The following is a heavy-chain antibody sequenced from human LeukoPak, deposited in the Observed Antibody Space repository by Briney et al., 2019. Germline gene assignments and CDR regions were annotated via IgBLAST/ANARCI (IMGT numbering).Heavy chain of an antibody. CDR3: TRSSRDGNHDAFDI. D-gene: IGHD5-24*01. Sequence: GESLKHSCKGSGSSFTTYWISWVRQMPGEGLEWMGLIYPGDSETRYSPSFQGKVTISADKSITTAYLQWASLKASDTAMYYCTRSSRDGNHDAFDIWGQGTMVTVSS. V-gene: IGHV5-51*01. CDR1: GSSFTTYW. CDR2: IYPGDSET. J-gene: IGHJ3*02.